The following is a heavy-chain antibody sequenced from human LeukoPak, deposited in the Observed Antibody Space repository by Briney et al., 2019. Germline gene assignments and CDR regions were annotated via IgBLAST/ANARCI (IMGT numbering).Heavy chain of an antibody. V-gene: IGHV4-38-2*01. CDR3: ARVGDYYGSDY. CDR2: IYHSGST. J-gene: IGHJ4*02. Sequence: PSETLSLTCAVSGYSISSGYYWGWIRQPPGKGLEWIRSIYHSGSTYYNPSLKSRVTISVDTSKNQFSLKLSSVTAADTAVYYCARVGDYYGSDYWGQGTLVTVSS. CDR1: GYSISSGYY. D-gene: IGHD3-10*01.